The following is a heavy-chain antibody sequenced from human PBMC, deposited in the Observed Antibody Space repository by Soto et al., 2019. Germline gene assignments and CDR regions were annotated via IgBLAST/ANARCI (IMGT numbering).Heavy chain of an antibody. CDR3: AGGASSPDY. V-gene: IGHV4-34*01. J-gene: IGHJ4*02. CDR1: GGSFSGYY. D-gene: IGHD6-13*01. Sequence: SETQSLTCAVYGGSFSGYYGSWIRQPPGKGLEWIGEINHSGSTNYNPSLKSRVTISVDTSKNQFSLKPSSVTAADTAVYYCAGGASSPDYWGQGTLVTV. CDR2: INHSGST.